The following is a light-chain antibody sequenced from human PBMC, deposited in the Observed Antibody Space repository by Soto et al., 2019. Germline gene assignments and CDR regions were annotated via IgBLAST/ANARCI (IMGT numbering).Light chain of an antibody. J-gene: IGKJ4*02. CDR1: QSVRRF. Sequence: EIVLTQSPATLSLSPGAGAALSCRASQSVRRFLAWYQQKPGQAPRLLIHGASNRATGIPTRFSGSGSGTDCTRTSSSLEAEDFALYYGHQRSTGPLTFGGGTKVEIK. CDR3: HQRSTGPLT. V-gene: IGKV3-11*01. CDR2: GAS.